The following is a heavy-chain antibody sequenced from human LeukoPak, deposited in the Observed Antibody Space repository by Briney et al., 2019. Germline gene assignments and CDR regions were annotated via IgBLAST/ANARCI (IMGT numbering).Heavy chain of an antibody. J-gene: IGHJ3*02. CDR3: ARESRFDDAFDI. CDR1: GGSISSGSYY. V-gene: IGHV4-61*02. CDR2: IYTSGST. D-gene: IGHD3-3*01. Sequence: PSQTLSLTCTVSGGSISSGSYYWSWIRQPAGKGLEWIGRIYTSGSTNYNPSLKSRVTISVDTSKSQFSLKLSSVTAADTAVYYCARESRFDDAFDIWGQGTMVTVSS.